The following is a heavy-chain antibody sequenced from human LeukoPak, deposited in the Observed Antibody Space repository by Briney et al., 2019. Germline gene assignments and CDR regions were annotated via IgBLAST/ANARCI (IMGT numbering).Heavy chain of an antibody. V-gene: IGHV1-8*03. CDR1: GYTFTSYD. Sequence: GASVKVSCKASGYTFTSYDINWVRQATGQGLEWMGWMNPNSGNTGYAQKFQERVTITRDMSTSPAYMELSSLRSEDTAVYYCAAQTTGDYGGNLLDYWGQGTLVTVSS. CDR2: MNPNSGNT. J-gene: IGHJ4*02. CDR3: AAQTTGDYGGNLLDY. D-gene: IGHD4-23*01.